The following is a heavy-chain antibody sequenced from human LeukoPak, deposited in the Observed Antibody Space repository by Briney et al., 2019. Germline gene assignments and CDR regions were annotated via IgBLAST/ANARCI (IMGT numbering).Heavy chain of an antibody. CDR1: GGTFRSSA. CDR2: TIPFYGAT. V-gene: IGHV1-69*13. Sequence: ASVKVSCKVSGGTFRSSATNWVRQAPGQGLEWMGGTIPFYGATNYAQKFQGRVTITADESTGTVYMVLRSLRSEDTAVYYCARMQGYAYSDYWGQGTLVTVSS. J-gene: IGHJ4*02. D-gene: IGHD2-15*01. CDR3: ARMQGYAYSDY.